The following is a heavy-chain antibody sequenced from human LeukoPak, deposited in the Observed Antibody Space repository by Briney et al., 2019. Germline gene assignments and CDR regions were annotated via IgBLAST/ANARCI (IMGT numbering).Heavy chain of an antibody. CDR2: ISGSGGST. Sequence: PGGSLRLSCAASGFTFSSYGMSWVRQAPGKGLEWVSAISGSGGSTYYADSVKGRFTISRDNSKNTLYLQMNSLRAEDTAVYYCAKDKVPYTMVRHHANQAGRYNWFDPWGQGTLVTVSS. D-gene: IGHD3-10*01. V-gene: IGHV3-23*01. J-gene: IGHJ5*02. CDR3: AKDKVPYTMVRHHANQAGRYNWFDP. CDR1: GFTFSSYG.